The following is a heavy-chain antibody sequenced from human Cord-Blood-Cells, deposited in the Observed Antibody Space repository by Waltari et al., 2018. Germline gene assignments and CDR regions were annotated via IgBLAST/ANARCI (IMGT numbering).Heavy chain of an antibody. CDR3: AREVELVVDY. J-gene: IGHJ4*02. V-gene: IGHV3-30*04. D-gene: IGHD1-7*01. CDR2: ISYDGSNK. CDR1: GVTFRSYA. Sequence: QVQLVESGGGGVKRGRSRILSWAASGVTFRSYAMQGVRKATGKGLEWVAVISYDGSNKYYADSVKGRFTISRDNSKNTLYLQMNSLRAEDTAVYDCAREVELVVDYWGQGTLVTVSS.